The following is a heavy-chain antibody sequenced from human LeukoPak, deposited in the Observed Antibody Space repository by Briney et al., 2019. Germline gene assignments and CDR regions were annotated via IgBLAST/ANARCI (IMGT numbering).Heavy chain of an antibody. V-gene: IGHV3-20*01. CDR1: GFTFDDYG. Sequence: PGGSLRLSCAASGFTFDDYGMSWVRQAPGKGLEWVSGINWNGGSTGYADSVKGRFTISRDNAKNSLYPQMNSLRAEDTALYHCAREGNTVTSHNWFDPWGQGTLVTVSS. CDR2: INWNGGST. D-gene: IGHD4-17*01. CDR3: AREGNTVTSHNWFDP. J-gene: IGHJ5*02.